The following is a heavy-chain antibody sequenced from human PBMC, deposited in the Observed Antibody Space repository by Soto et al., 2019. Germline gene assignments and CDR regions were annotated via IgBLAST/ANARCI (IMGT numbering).Heavy chain of an antibody. Sequence: QVHLQESGPGLVKPSGTLSLNCAVSGASISSCDWWTWVRQPPGKGLEWIGEIHHSGATSFNSSVKRRVTISLDKSKTPFSLQLNSVSVADTGVDYRATRYYTASPYWGQGILVTVSS. CDR2: IHHSGAT. D-gene: IGHD2-8*02. V-gene: IGHV4-4*02. CDR3: ATRYYTASPY. J-gene: IGHJ4*02. CDR1: GASISSCDW.